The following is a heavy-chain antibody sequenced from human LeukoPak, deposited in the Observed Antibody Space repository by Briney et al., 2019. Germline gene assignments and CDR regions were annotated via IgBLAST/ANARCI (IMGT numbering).Heavy chain of an antibody. D-gene: IGHD1-1*01. CDR2: IYHSGST. CDR3: ASSTTPSNFLNYYYYGMDV. Sequence: SETLSLTCAVSGGSISSGGYSWSWIRQPPGKGLEWIGYIYHSGSTYYNPSLKSRVTISVDRSKNQFSLKLSSVTAADTAVYYCASSTTPSNFLNYYYYGMDVWGQGTTVTVSS. V-gene: IGHV4-30-2*01. CDR1: GGSISSGGYS. J-gene: IGHJ6*02.